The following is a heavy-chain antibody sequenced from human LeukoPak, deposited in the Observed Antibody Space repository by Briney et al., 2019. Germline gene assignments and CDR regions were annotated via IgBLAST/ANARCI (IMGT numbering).Heavy chain of an antibody. Sequence: ASVKVSCKASGYTFTSYGISWVRQAPGQGLEWMGWINPNSGGTNYAQKFQGRVTMTRDTSISTAYMELSRLRSDDTAVYYCARVLRAARNWFDPWGQGTLVTVSS. CDR3: ARVLRAARNWFDP. J-gene: IGHJ5*02. D-gene: IGHD2-15*01. V-gene: IGHV1-2*02. CDR2: INPNSGGT. CDR1: GYTFTSYG.